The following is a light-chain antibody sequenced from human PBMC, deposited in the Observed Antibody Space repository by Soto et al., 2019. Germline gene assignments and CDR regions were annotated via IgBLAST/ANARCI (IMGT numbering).Light chain of an antibody. Sequence: QSVLTQPASVSGSPGQSITISCTGTSSDVGGYNYVSWYQQHPGKAPKLMIYDVCNRPSGVSNRFSGSKSGNTASLTISGLQAEDEADYYCSSYTSSSTLFGGGTKVTVL. CDR3: SSYTSSSTL. V-gene: IGLV2-14*01. CDR2: DVC. CDR1: SSDVGGYNY. J-gene: IGLJ2*01.